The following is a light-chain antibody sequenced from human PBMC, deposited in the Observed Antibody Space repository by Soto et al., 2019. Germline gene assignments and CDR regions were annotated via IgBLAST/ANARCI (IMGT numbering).Light chain of an antibody. Sequence: QSVLTQPPSVSGAPGQRVTISCTGSSSNIGAGYDVHWYQQLPGTAPKLLIYGNSNRPSGVPDRLSGSKSGTSASLAITGRVAEDEADSFCQSYDSSLSGSYVVGTGTKLTVL. CDR1: SSNIGAGYD. CDR3: QSYDSSLSGSYV. V-gene: IGLV1-40*01. J-gene: IGLJ1*01. CDR2: GNS.